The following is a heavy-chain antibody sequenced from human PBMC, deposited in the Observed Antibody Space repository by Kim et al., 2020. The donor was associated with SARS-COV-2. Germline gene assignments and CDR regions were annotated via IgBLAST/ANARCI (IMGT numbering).Heavy chain of an antibody. J-gene: IGHJ4*02. CDR1: GYTLTELS. CDR3: ATTPAIVGATFFYY. V-gene: IGHV1-24*01. D-gene: IGHD1-26*01. CDR2: FDPEDGET. Sequence: ASVKVSCKVSGYTLTELSMHWVRQAPGKGLEWMGGFDPEDGETIYAQKFQGRVTMTEDTSTDTAYMELSSPRSEDTAVYYCATTPAIVGATFFYYWGQGTLVTVSS.